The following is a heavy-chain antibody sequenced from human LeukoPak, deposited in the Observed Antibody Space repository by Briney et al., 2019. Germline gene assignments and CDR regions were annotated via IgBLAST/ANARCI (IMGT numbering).Heavy chain of an antibody. J-gene: IGHJ4*02. V-gene: IGHV4-34*01. Sequence: SETLSLTCAVYSESFSAYYWNWFRQPPGKGLEWIGEITHSGATKYNPSLKNRVTMSVDTSKNQFSLNLSSVTAADTAVYYCARGLMGYEILTGYYFDYWGPGTLVTVSS. CDR3: ARGLMGYEILTGYYFDY. CDR2: ITHSGAT. D-gene: IGHD3-9*01. CDR1: SESFSAYY.